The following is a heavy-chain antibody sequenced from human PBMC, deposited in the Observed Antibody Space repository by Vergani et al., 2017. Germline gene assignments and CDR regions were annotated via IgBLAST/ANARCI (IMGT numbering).Heavy chain of an antibody. J-gene: IGHJ5*01. CDR1: GGSFRGYQ. V-gene: IGHV4-34*02. CDR2: VHHSGTT. CDR3: ARGFYDPGNYYRGCLDS. D-gene: IGHD3-10*01. Sequence: QVQLQQWGAGLLKPAETLSLTCAVYGGSFRGYQWNWIRQTPGKGLEWIGEVHHSGTTSYNPSLTSRVSISVYTSKHQFSLKLSFVTAADAAVYYCARGFYDPGNYYRGCLDSWGRGTPVTVSS.